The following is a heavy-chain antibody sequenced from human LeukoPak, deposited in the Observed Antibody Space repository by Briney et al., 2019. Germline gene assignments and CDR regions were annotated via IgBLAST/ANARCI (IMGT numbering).Heavy chain of an antibody. CDR3: ARSCSSASCSLDY. D-gene: IGHD2-2*01. J-gene: IGHJ4*02. Sequence: GGSLRLSCAASGFTFGSYWMHWVRQVPGKGLLWVSRFNTDGSDTTYADSVKGRFTISRDNAKNTLYLQMNSLRAEDTAIYYCARSCSSASCSLDYWGQGTLVTVSS. CDR2: FNTDGSDT. CDR1: GFTFGSYW. V-gene: IGHV3-74*01.